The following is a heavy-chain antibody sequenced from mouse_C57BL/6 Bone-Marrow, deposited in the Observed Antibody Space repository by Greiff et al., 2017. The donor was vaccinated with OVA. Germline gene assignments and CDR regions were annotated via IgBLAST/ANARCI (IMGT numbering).Heavy chain of an antibody. J-gene: IGHJ2*01. CDR2: IRSKSNNYAT. CDR1: GFSFNTYA. V-gene: IGHV10-1*01. CDR3: VRDYGSSLYYFDY. Sequence: EVKVVESGGGLVQPKGSLKLSCAASGFSFNTYAMNWVRQAPGKGLEWVARIRSKSNNYATYYADSVKDRFTISRDDSESMLYLQMNNLKTEDTAMYYCVRDYGSSLYYFDYWGQGTTLTVSS. D-gene: IGHD1-1*01.